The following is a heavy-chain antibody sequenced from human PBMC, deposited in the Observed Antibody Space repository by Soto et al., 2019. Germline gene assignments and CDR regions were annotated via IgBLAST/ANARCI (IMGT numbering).Heavy chain of an antibody. Sequence: GGSLRLSCAASGFTFSVYWMSWVRQAPGKGLEWVANIKQDGSVKYYVDSVKGRFTISRDNAKNSLYLQMNSLRAEDTAVYYCARIGYSSPSFDYWGLGTLVTVSS. CDR3: ARIGYSSPSFDY. J-gene: IGHJ4*02. CDR2: IKQDGSVK. CDR1: GFTFSVYW. D-gene: IGHD6-6*01. V-gene: IGHV3-7*01.